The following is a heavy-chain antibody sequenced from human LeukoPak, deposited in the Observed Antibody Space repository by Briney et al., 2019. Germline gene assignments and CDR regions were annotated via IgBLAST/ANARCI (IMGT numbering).Heavy chain of an antibody. CDR1: GFTFSSYA. CDR3: AKLSSGSYHLSY. Sequence: PGGSLRLSCAASGFTFSSYAMSWVRQAPEKGLEWVSAISGSGGSTYYADSVKGRFTISRDNSKNTLYLQMNSLRAEDTAVYYCAKLSSGSYHLSYWGQGTLVTVSS. J-gene: IGHJ4*02. CDR2: ISGSGGST. D-gene: IGHD3-10*01. V-gene: IGHV3-23*01.